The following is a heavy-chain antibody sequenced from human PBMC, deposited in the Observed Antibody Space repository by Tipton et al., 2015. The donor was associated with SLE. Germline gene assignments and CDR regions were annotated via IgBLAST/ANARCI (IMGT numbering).Heavy chain of an antibody. J-gene: IGHJ4*02. CDR3: ARDFPHSTNTTGWYGGPDY. CDR1: GYSFTRYH. Sequence: QSGAEVKKPGTSVEVYCKASGYSFTRYHIHWVRQAPGQGLEWMGVINPGGGATNYAEKFQGRISITRDTSTSTVYMDLTSLRSEDTAVYYCARDFPHSTNTTGWYGGPDYWGQGTLVTVSS. CDR2: INPGGGAT. D-gene: IGHD6-19*01. V-gene: IGHV1-46*01.